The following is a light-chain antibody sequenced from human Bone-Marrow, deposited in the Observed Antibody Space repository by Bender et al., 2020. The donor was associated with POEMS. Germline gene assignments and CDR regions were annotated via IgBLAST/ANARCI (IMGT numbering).Light chain of an antibody. CDR2: DVS. Sequence: QSALTQPASVSGSPGQSISISCTGTSSDIGGFNHVSWYQQHPGKAPKVIIYDVSNRPSGISNRFSGSKSGNTASLTISGLQAEDEADYYCSSYTSTYTLVFGGGTNLAVL. CDR3: SSYTSTYTLV. J-gene: IGLJ2*01. CDR1: SSDIGGFNH. V-gene: IGLV2-14*03.